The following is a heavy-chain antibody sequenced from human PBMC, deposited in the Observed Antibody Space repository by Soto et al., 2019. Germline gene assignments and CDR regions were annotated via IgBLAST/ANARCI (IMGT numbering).Heavy chain of an antibody. J-gene: IGHJ4*02. V-gene: IGHV1-2*02. Sequence: ASVKVSCKTSGYIFTDHLIHWVRQSPGQGLQWVGWVHPDSGGTNVAQAFQDRVTMTADTSITTAYMDLARLRPDDTAIFYCARGAQGFFPVSGIYFYFDHWGQGTPVTVSS. D-gene: IGHD3-22*01. CDR3: ARGAQGFFPVSGIYFYFDH. CDR2: VHPDSGGT. CDR1: GYIFTDHL.